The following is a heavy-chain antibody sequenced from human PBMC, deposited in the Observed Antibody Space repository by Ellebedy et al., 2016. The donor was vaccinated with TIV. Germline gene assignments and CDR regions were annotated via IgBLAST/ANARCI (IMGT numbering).Heavy chain of an antibody. J-gene: IGHJ6*02. CDR2: IYNSGST. CDR3: ARVELGDYYYYGMDV. V-gene: IGHV4-34*01. CDR1: GGSFSGYY. D-gene: IGHD5-24*01. Sequence: SETLSLXXAVYGGSFSGYYWGWIRQPPGKGLEWIGSIYNSGSTYYNPSLKSRVTISVDTSKNQFSLKLSSVTAADTAVYYCARVELGDYYYYGMDVWGQGTTVTVSS.